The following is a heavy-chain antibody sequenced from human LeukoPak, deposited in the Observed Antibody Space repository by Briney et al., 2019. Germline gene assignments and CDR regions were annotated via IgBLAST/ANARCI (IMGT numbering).Heavy chain of an antibody. J-gene: IGHJ4*02. CDR3: ARDSSSGWYMGRTFDY. CDR1: GYTFTGYY. Sequence: GASVKVSCKASGYTFTGYYMHWVRQAPGQGLEWMGWINPNSGGTNYAQKFQGGVTMTRDTSISTAYMELSRLRSDDTAVYYCARDSSSGWYMGRTFDYWGQGTLVTVSS. CDR2: INPNSGGT. V-gene: IGHV1-2*02. D-gene: IGHD6-19*01.